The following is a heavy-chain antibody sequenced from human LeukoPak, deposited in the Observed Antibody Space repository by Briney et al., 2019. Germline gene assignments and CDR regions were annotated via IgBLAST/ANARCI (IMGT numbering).Heavy chain of an antibody. V-gene: IGHV3-43D*03. CDR2: ISWDGGST. J-gene: IGHJ4*02. CDR3: AKDMAAYYYSSGNIDY. Sequence: GGSLRLSCAASGFTCDECAMHWVRQAPGTGLEWVSLISWDGGSTYYADSVKGRFTISRDNSKNSLYLQMNSLRAEDTALYCCAKDMAAYYYSSGNIDYWGQGTLVTVSS. CDR1: GFTCDECA. D-gene: IGHD3-10*01.